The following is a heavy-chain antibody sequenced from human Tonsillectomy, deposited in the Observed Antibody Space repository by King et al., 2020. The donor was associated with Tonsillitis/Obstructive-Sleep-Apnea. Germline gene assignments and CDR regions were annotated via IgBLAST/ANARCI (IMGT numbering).Heavy chain of an antibody. CDR2: IYYSGST. CDR1: GGSISSYY. D-gene: IGHD3-16*01. Sequence: VQLQESGPGLVRPSENLSLTCTVSGGSISSYYWSWIRQPPGKGLEWIGYIYYSGSTNYNTSFKSRVTMSIDTSKNQSSLKLSSVTAADTAVYYCARMGGTYDAFDIWGQGTMVTVSS. V-gene: IGHV4-59*01. CDR3: ARMGGTYDAFDI. J-gene: IGHJ3*02.